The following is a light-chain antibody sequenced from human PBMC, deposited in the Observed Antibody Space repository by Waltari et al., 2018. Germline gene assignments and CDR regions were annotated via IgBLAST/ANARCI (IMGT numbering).Light chain of an antibody. CDR1: QSVSNH. Sequence: EKVMTQSPATLSVSPGERATLSCRASQSVSNHLAWYQQRPGQAPSLLIYAASSRAAGVPARFSGSGSGTEFTLTIDSLQSEDFAVYFCQQYNSWPFTFGPGTQVDIK. V-gene: IGKV3-15*01. CDR3: QQYNSWPFT. J-gene: IGKJ3*01. CDR2: AAS.